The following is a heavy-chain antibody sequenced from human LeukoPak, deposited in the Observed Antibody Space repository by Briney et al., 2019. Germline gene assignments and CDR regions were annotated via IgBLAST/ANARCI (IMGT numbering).Heavy chain of an antibody. J-gene: IGHJ3*02. D-gene: IGHD1-26*01. CDR1: GYTFTSYA. CDR2: INAGNGNT. Sequence: ASVKVFCKASGYTFTSYAMHWVRQAPGQRLEWMGWINAGNGNTKYSQKFQGRVTITRDTSASTAYMELSSLRSEDTAVYYCARKQTVGATHAFDIWGQGTVVIVSS. V-gene: IGHV1-3*01. CDR3: ARKQTVGATHAFDI.